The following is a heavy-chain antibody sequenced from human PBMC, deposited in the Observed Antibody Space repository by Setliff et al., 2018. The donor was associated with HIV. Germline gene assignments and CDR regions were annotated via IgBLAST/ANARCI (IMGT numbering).Heavy chain of an antibody. V-gene: IGHV4-39*07. CDR2: IYTSGST. CDR3: ARDRPHYDYVWGSYPHAFDI. Sequence: SETLSLTCTVSGDSISSSSYYWGWIGQSPGKGLEWRGRIYTSGSTNYNPSLNRRVTMSVDTSKNQFSLKLSSVTAADTAVYYCARDRPHYDYVWGSYPHAFDIWGQGTMVTVSS. J-gene: IGHJ3*02. D-gene: IGHD3-16*02. CDR1: GDSISSSSYY.